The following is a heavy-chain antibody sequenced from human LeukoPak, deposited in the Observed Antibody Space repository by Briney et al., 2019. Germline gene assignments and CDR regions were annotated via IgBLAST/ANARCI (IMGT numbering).Heavy chain of an antibody. V-gene: IGHV3-30*02. Sequence: GGSLRLSCAASGFTFSSYGMHWVRQAPGKGLEWVAFIRYDGSNKYYADSVKGRFTISRDNSKNTPYLQMNSLRAEDTAVYYCAKDRLVAGGIFDYWGQGTLVTVSS. J-gene: IGHJ4*02. CDR1: GFTFSSYG. CDR2: IRYDGSNK. CDR3: AKDRLVAGGIFDY. D-gene: IGHD2-15*01.